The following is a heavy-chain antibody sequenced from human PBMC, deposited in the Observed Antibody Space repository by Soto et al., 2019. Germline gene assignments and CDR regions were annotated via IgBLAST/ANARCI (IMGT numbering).Heavy chain of an antibody. CDR2: IKQDGSEK. V-gene: IGHV3-7*01. D-gene: IGHD4-17*01. CDR3: ARVQDYGDYVIDFDY. J-gene: IGHJ4*02. CDR1: GFTFSSYW. Sequence: GGSLRLSCAASGFTFSSYWMSWVRQAPGKGLEWVANIKQDGSEKYYVDSVKGRFTISRDNAKNSLYLQMNSLRAEDTAVYYCARVQDYGDYVIDFDYWGQGTLVTVSS.